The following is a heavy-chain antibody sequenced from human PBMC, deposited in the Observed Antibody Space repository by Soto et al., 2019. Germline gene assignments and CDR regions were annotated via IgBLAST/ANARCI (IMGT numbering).Heavy chain of an antibody. CDR2: IGPSATTI. D-gene: IGHD3-16*01. Sequence: PGGSLRLSCAASGFTFSSYEMSWIRQAPGKGLEWVAYIGPSATTIYYADSVKGRFTISRDNVKNSLSLQMNSLRAEDTAVYYCVREYYDRIAAGAFDIWGQGTVVTVSS. V-gene: IGHV3-48*03. J-gene: IGHJ3*02. CDR1: GFTFSSYE. CDR3: VREYYDRIAAGAFDI.